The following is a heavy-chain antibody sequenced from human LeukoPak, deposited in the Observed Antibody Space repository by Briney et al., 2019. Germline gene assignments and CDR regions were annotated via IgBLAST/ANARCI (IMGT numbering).Heavy chain of an antibody. J-gene: IGHJ4*02. CDR2: ISSSSSYI. D-gene: IGHD4-17*01. CDR3: ARDVRYGDYVVDY. CDR1: GFTFSSYS. Sequence: GGSLRLSCAASGFTFSSYSMNWVRQAPGKGLEWVSSISSSSSYIYYADSVKGRFTISRDNAKNTLYLQMNGLRAEDTAVYYCARDVRYGDYVVDYWGQGTLVTVSS. V-gene: IGHV3-21*01.